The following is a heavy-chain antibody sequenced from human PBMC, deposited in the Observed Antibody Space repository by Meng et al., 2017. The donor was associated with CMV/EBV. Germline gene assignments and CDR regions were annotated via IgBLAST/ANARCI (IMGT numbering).Heavy chain of an antibody. CDR3: AREWGGIVVVPAATGIDY. J-gene: IGHJ4*02. CDR1: GGSISSSSYY. D-gene: IGHD2-2*01. V-gene: IGHV4-39*07. CDR2: IYHSGST. Sequence: SETLSLTCTVSGGSISSSSYYWGWIRQPPGKGLEWIGSIYHSGSTYYNPSLKSRVTISVDTSKNQFSLKLSSVTAADTAVYYCAREWGGIVVVPAATGIDYWGQGTLVTVSS.